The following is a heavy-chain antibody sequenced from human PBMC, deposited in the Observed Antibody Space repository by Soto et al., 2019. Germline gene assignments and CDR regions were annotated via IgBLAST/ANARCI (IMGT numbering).Heavy chain of an antibody. CDR2: IIPILGPA. D-gene: IGHD3-16*01. CDR3: ATLWGLADHDS. V-gene: IGHV1-69*16. CDR1: GGSIRTYS. J-gene: IGHJ4*02. Sequence: QVQLVQSGAEVKKPGSSVKVSCKASGGSIRTYSVSWVRQAPGQGLEWMGGIIPILGPAKYAQKFQGRVTITAAAPTITVSMALRRLSSEATAVYSSATLWGLADHDSWGQGTRVSVSS.